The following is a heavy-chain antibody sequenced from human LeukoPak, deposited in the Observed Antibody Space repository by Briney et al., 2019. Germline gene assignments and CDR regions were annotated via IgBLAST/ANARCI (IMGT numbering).Heavy chain of an antibody. Sequence: SETLSLTCTVSGGSISSSSYYWGWIRQPPGKGLEWIGSIYYSGSTYYNPSLKSRVTISVDTSKNQFSLKLSSVTAADTAVYYCARLTTVTTSLDYWGQGTLATVSS. V-gene: IGHV4-39*01. CDR1: GGSISSSSYY. CDR3: ARLTTVTTSLDY. CDR2: IYYSGST. J-gene: IGHJ4*02. D-gene: IGHD4-11*01.